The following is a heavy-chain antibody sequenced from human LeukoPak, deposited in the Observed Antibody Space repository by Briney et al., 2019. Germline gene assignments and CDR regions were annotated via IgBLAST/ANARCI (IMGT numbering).Heavy chain of an antibody. Sequence: GGSLRLSCAVSGFTVSRKYMSWVRQAPGKGLEWVAVIYTDGSTYYAESVKGRFTISRDNSKNTLYLQMNSLRAEDMAVYYCARDYGDLWGQGTLVTVSS. CDR3: ARDYGDL. CDR1: GFTVSRKY. CDR2: IYTDGST. J-gene: IGHJ5*02. V-gene: IGHV3-53*03. D-gene: IGHD3-10*01.